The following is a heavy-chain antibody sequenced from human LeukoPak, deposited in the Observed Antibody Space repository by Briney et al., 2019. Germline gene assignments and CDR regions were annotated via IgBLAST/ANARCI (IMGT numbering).Heavy chain of an antibody. V-gene: IGHV1-69*01. CDR2: IIPIFGTA. J-gene: IGHJ3*02. CDR1: GGTFSSYA. CDR3: ARVKDDILTSGAFDI. Sequence: ASVKVSCKASGGTFSSYAISWVRQAPGQGLEWMGGIIPIFGTANYAQKFQGRVTITADESTSTAYMELSSLRSEDTAVYYCARVKDDILTSGAFDIWGQGTMVTVSS. D-gene: IGHD3-9*01.